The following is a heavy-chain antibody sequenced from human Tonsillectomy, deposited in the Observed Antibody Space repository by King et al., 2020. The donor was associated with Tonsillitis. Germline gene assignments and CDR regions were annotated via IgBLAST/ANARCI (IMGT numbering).Heavy chain of an antibody. Sequence: VQLVESGGGLVQPGGSLRLSCATSGFTFRSYAMSWVRQAPGKGLEWVSGISGSGGTTYYADSVKGRFTMSRDNSKNTHYLQMNSLRVDDTAVYYCAKAEQQLVPVEYFQEWGQGTLVTVSS. V-gene: IGHV3-23*04. CDR2: ISGSGGTT. CDR1: GFTFRSYA. D-gene: IGHD6-13*01. CDR3: AKAEQQLVPVEYFQE. J-gene: IGHJ1*01.